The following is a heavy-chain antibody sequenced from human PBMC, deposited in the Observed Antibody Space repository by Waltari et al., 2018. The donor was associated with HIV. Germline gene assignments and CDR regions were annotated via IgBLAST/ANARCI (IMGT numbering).Heavy chain of an antibody. CDR1: GFPFSCHA. J-gene: IGHJ1*01. V-gene: IGHV3-23*01. Sequence: EVQLFESGGGVVQPGGSLRLPCAASGFPFSCHALSWVRQAPGKGLGWVSAISGSGGSTYYADSVKGRFTISRDNSKNTLYLQMNSLRAEDTAVYYCAKDNGGRIQHWGQGTLVTVSS. CDR3: AKDNGGRIQH. CDR2: ISGSGGST. D-gene: IGHD2-15*01.